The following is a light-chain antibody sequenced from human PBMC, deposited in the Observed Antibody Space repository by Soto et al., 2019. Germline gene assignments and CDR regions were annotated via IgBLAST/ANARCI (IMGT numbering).Light chain of an antibody. J-gene: IGLJ2*01. CDR3: SSYTSSSPVV. CDR2: DVS. V-gene: IGLV2-14*01. Sequence: QSVLTQPASMSGSPGQSITISCTGTSSDVGGYNYVSWYQQHPGKAPRLMIYDVSNRPSGVSNRFSGSKSGNTASLTISGLRAEDEADYYCSSYTSSSPVVFGGGTKLTVL. CDR1: SSDVGGYNY.